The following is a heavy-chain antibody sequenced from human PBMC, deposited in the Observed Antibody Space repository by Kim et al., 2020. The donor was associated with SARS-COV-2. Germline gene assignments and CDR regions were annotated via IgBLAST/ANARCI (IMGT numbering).Heavy chain of an antibody. D-gene: IGHD3-22*01. CDR3: AKVDYYDNRGYFDY. CDR2: INYSGVGT. Sequence: GGSLRLSCTASGYSFSTYAMNWVRQAPGKGLEWVSTINYSGVGTYYADSVKGRLTISRDNSKSTLYLQMNSLRAEDTAIYYCAKVDYYDNRGYFDYWGQG. CDR1: GYSFSTYA. J-gene: IGHJ4*02. V-gene: IGHV3-23*01.